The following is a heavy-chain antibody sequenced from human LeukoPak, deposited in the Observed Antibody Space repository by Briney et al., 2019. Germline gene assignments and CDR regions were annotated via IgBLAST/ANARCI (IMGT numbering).Heavy chain of an antibody. CDR2: INHSGST. CDR3: KGDQLLWLTSLITSDDAFDI. CDR1: GGSFSGYY. Sequence: SETLSLTCAVYGGSFSGYYWSWIRQPPGEGLEWIGEINHSGSTNYNPSLKSRVTISVDTSKNQFSLKLSSVTAADTAVYYCKGDQLLWLTSLITSDDAFDIWGQGTMVTVSS. V-gene: IGHV4-34*01. J-gene: IGHJ3*02. D-gene: IGHD2-2*01.